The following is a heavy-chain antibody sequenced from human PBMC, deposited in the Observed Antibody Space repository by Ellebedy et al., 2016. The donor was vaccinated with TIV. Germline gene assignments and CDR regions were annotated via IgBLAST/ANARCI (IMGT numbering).Heavy chain of an antibody. Sequence: ASVKVSCKASGYTFTGYYIHWVRQAPGQGLEWMGWISPNSGVPNYAQKFRGRVTMTRDTSISTAYMELSRLRSDDTAVYYCARHSDYSANTPFDYWGHGTLVTVSS. J-gene: IGHJ4*01. CDR1: GYTFTGYY. V-gene: IGHV1-2*02. CDR3: ARHSDYSANTPFDY. CDR2: ISPNSGVP. D-gene: IGHD4-23*01.